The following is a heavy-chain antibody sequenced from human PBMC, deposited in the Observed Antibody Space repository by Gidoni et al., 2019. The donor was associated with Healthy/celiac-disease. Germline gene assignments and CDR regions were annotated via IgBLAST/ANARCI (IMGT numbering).Heavy chain of an antibody. CDR3: ARHNLAMIVVVINYFDY. V-gene: IGHV4-39*01. Sequence: QLQLQESGPGLVKPSATLSLTCTVSGGSISSSSYYWGWIRQPPGKGLEWIGSIYYSGSTYYNPSLKSRVTISVDTSKNQFSLKLSSVTAADTAVYYCARHNLAMIVVVINYFDYWGQGTLVTVSS. CDR1: GGSISSSSYY. J-gene: IGHJ4*02. CDR2: IYYSGST. D-gene: IGHD3-22*01.